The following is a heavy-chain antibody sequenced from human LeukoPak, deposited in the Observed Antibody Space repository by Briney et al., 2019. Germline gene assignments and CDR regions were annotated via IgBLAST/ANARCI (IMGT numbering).Heavy chain of an antibody. D-gene: IGHD6-13*01. CDR1: GGTFSSYA. J-gene: IGHJ4*02. CDR2: IIPIFGTA. Sequence: ASVKVSCKASGGTFSSYAISWVRQAPGQGLEWMGGIIPIFGTANYAQKFQGRVTITADESTSTAYMELSSLRSEDTAVYYCARGGTRYSSSDGIDYWGQGTLVTVSS. CDR3: ARGGTRYSSSDGIDY. V-gene: IGHV1-69*13.